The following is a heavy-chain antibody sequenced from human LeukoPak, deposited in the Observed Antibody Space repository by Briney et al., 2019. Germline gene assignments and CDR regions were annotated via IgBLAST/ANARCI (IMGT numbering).Heavy chain of an antibody. J-gene: IGHJ3*02. V-gene: IGHV4-61*02. Sequence: SETLSLTCTVSGGSISSGSYYWSWIRQPAGKGLEWIGRIYTSGSTNYNPSLKSRVTMSVDTSKNQFSLKLSSVTAADTAVYYCARSQAPLEWLLKNAFDIWGQGTMVTVSS. CDR1: GGSISSGSYY. D-gene: IGHD3-3*01. CDR2: IYTSGST. CDR3: ARSQAPLEWLLKNAFDI.